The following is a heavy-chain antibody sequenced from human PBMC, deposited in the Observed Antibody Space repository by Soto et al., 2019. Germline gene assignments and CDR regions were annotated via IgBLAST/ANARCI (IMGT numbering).Heavy chain of an antibody. D-gene: IGHD3-3*01. Sequence: QITLNDSGPAQVKPRQTLTLTCTFSGFSLTTSGVGVGWIRQSPGRAPEWLALIYWDDDKRYSPSLKSRLTITKDASKNQVVLTMADLDPADTATYYCAYRVLRTVFGLVTTTAIYFDFWGQGTPVAVSS. CDR2: IYWDDDK. J-gene: IGHJ4*02. CDR3: AYRVLRTVFGLVTTTAIYFDF. CDR1: GFSLTTSGVG. V-gene: IGHV2-5*02.